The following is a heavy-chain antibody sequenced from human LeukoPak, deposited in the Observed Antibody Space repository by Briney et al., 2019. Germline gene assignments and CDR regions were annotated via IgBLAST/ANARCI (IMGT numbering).Heavy chain of an antibody. Sequence: QPGGSLRLSCAASGFTLSSYAMHWVRQAPGKGLEYVSAISSNGGSTYYANSVKGRFTISRDNSKNTLYLQMGSLRAEDMAVYYCARSNNWNYPAPTDYWGQGTLVTVSS. CDR2: ISSNGGST. D-gene: IGHD1-7*01. V-gene: IGHV3-64*01. J-gene: IGHJ4*02. CDR1: GFTLSSYA. CDR3: ARSNNWNYPAPTDY.